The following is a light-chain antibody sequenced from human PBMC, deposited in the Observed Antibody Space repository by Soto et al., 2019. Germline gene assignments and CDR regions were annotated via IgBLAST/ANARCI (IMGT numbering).Light chain of an antibody. CDR3: TSYTTSSTYV. CDR1: SSDVGSYNY. CDR2: DVS. Sequence: QSALTKPASVSGSPGQSSTIFCTGTSSDVGSYNYVSWYQQHPGRAPKLMIYDVSSRPSGVSNRFSGSKSGSTASLTISGLQAEDEADYFCTSYTTSSTYVFGTGTKLTVL. J-gene: IGLJ1*01. V-gene: IGLV2-14*03.